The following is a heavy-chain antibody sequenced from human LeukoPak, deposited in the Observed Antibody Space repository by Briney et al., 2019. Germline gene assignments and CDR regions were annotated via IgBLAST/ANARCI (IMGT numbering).Heavy chain of an antibody. Sequence: SETLSLTCAVYGGSFSGYYWSWIRQPPGKGLEWIGEINHSGSTNYNPSLKSRVTISVDTSKNQFSLKLSSVTAADTAVYYCARRGYSYGIPWYFDLWGRGTLVTVSS. D-gene: IGHD5-18*01. V-gene: IGHV4-34*01. CDR3: ARRGYSYGIPWYFDL. J-gene: IGHJ2*01. CDR2: INHSGST. CDR1: GGSFSGYY.